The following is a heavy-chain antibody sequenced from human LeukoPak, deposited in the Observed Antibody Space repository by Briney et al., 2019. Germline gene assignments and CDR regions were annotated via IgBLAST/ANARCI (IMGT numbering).Heavy chain of an antibody. CDR3: ARGGRDGMDV. Sequence: ASVKVSCKASGYSYTSYGFTWVRRAPGQGLEWMGWVSAYDGSTNYAQKIRGRVTMTTDASKNTVYMELRSLRFDDTAVYYCARGGRDGMDVWGQGTTVTVSS. D-gene: IGHD3-10*01. V-gene: IGHV1-18*01. CDR2: VSAYDGST. CDR1: GYSYTSYG. J-gene: IGHJ6*02.